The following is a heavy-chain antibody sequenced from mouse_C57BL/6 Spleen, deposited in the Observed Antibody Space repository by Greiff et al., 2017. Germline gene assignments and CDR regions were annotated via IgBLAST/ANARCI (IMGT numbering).Heavy chain of an antibody. CDR3: ARLTPWYFDV. V-gene: IGHV1-67*01. J-gene: IGHJ1*03. D-gene: IGHD4-1*01. Sequence: QVQLKESGPELVRPGVSVKISCKGSGYTFTDYAMHWVKQSPAKSLEWIGVISPYYGDASYNQKFKDKATMTVDKSSSTAYMELARLPSEDSAVYYCARLTPWYFDVWGTGTTVTVSS. CDR2: ISPYYGDA. CDR1: GYTFTDYA.